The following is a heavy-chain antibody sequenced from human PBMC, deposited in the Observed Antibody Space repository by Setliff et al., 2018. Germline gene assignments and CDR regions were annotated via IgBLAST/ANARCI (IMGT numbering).Heavy chain of an antibody. V-gene: IGHV1-46*02. J-gene: IGHJ4*02. D-gene: IGHD6-13*01. CDR3: ARAGSAAAGRKGIFEY. CDR2: INPGGGSS. Sequence: ASVKVSCKASGYSFNSYYMHWVRQAPGQGLEWMGIINPGGGSSSSTEKFQGRVTMTRDTSASTDYMELGNLTSDDTAVYYCARAGSAAAGRKGIFEYWGQGSLVTVSS. CDR1: GYSFNSYY.